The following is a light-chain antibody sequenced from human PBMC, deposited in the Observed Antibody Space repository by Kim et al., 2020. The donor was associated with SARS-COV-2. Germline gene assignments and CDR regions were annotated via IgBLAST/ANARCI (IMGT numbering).Light chain of an antibody. J-gene: IGKJ2*01. CDR3: QQYGIAPPYT. Sequence: VLTQSPGTLSLSPGERATLSCRASQSVCSNCLAWYQQKPGQAPRLLIYSASTMATAIPDRFSGSGSGTDFTLSISRLEPEDSAVYYCQQYGIAPPYTFGQGTKLEI. CDR1: QSVCSNC. CDR2: SAS. V-gene: IGKV3-20*01.